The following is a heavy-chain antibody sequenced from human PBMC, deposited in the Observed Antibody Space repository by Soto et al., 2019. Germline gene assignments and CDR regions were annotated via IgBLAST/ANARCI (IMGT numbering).Heavy chain of an antibody. Sequence: LGEFLKISCQGSGDSFISYWIGWVRQMPGKGLEWMGIIYPGDSDTRYSPSFQGQVTISADKSVSIAYLQWSSLQASDTAMYYCARHEVASDLDYWGQGTLVTVSS. V-gene: IGHV5-51*01. CDR1: GDSFISYW. CDR3: ARHEVASDLDY. CDR2: IYPGDSDT. J-gene: IGHJ4*02. D-gene: IGHD2-15*01.